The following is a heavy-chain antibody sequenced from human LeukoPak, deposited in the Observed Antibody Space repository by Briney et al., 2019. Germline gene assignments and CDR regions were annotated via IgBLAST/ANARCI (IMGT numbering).Heavy chain of an antibody. V-gene: IGHV4-59*01. D-gene: IGHD6-6*01. J-gene: IGHJ5*02. CDR3: ARGVGTKLVKWFDP. CDR1: GGSISSYY. CDR2: IYYSGGT. Sequence: SETLSLTCTVSGGSISSYYWSWIRQPPGKGLEWIGYIYYSGGTNYNPSLKSRVTISVDTSKNQFSLKLSSVTAADTAVYYCARGVGTKLVKWFDPWGQGTLVTVSS.